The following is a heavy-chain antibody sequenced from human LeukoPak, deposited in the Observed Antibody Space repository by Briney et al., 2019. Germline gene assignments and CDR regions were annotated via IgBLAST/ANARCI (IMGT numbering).Heavy chain of an antibody. CDR1: GYTLTELS. CDR3: ATTQEQELVLSY. Sequence: ASVKVSCKVSGYTLTELSMHWVRQAPGEGLEWMGGFDPEDGETIYAQKFQGRVTMTEDTSTDTAYMELSSLRSEDTAVYYCATTQEQELVLSYWGQGTLVTVSS. J-gene: IGHJ4*02. CDR2: FDPEDGET. D-gene: IGHD6-13*01. V-gene: IGHV1-24*01.